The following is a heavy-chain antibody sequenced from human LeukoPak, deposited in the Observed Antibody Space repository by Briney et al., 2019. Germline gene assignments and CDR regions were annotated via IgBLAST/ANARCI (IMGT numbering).Heavy chain of an antibody. D-gene: IGHD3-10*01. V-gene: IGHV3-23*01. CDR1: GITLSNYG. Sequence: GRSLRLSCAVSGITLSNYGMSWVRQAPGKGLEWVAGLSGSGGGTNYADSVQGRFTISRDNPKNTLYLQMNSLRAEDTAVYFCAKRGVVIRVFLVGFHKEAYYFDSWGQGALVTVSS. J-gene: IGHJ4*02. CDR2: LSGSGGGT. CDR3: AKRGVVIRVFLVGFHKEAYYFDS.